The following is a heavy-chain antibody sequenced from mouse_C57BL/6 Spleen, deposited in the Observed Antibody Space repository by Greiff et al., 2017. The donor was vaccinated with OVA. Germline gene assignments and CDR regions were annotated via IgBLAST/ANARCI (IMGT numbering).Heavy chain of an antibody. V-gene: IGHV1-69*01. D-gene: IGHD2-4*01. J-gene: IGHJ3*01. Sequence: QVQLKQPGAELVMPGASVKLSCKASGYTFTSYWMHWVKQRPGQGLEWIGEIDPSDSYTNYNQKFKGKSTLTVDKSSSTAYMQLSSLTSEDSAVYNCARKGGYDYEEAWFAYWGQGTLVTVSA. CDR1: GYTFTSYW. CDR3: ARKGGYDYEEAWFAY. CDR2: IDPSDSYT.